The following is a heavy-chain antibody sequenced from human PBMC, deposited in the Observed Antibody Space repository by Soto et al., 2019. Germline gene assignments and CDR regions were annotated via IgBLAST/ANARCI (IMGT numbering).Heavy chain of an antibody. V-gene: IGHV3-30*18. Sequence: QVQLVESGGGVVQPGRSLRLSCAASGFTFSSYGMHWVRQAPGKGLEWVAVISYDGSNKYYADSVKGRFTISRDNSKNTMYLQMNSLRAEDTAVYYCAKDLAAGGVPLYGMDVWGHGTTVTVSS. CDR3: AKDLAAGGVPLYGMDV. D-gene: IGHD6-13*01. CDR2: ISYDGSNK. CDR1: GFTFSSYG. J-gene: IGHJ6*02.